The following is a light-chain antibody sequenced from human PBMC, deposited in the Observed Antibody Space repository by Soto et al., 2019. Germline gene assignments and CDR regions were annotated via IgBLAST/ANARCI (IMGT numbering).Light chain of an antibody. CDR1: SSDVGGYTY. CDR2: DVS. V-gene: IGLV2-14*01. Sequence: QSVLTQPASVSGSPGQSITISCTGTSSDVGGYTYVSWYQQHPGKAPKLRIYDVSNRPSGVSNRFSGSKSGNTASLTISGSQAEAEADYYCSSYTSSSPLEIHVVFGGGTKLTVL. CDR3: SSYTSSSPLEIHVV. J-gene: IGLJ2*01.